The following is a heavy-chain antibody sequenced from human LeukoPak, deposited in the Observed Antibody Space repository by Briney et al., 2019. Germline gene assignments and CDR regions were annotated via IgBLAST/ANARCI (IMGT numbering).Heavy chain of an antibody. CDR1: GFTFNSYG. CDR2: ISYDGSNK. Sequence: GGSLRLSCAASGFTFNSYGMHWVRQAPGKGLEWVAVISYDGSNKYYADSVKGRFTISRDNSKNSLYLQMNSLRAEDTAVYYCAKAVYDTSGHYYYYFDYWGQGTLVTVSS. CDR3: AKAVYDTSGHYYYYFDY. V-gene: IGHV3-30*18. D-gene: IGHD3-22*01. J-gene: IGHJ4*02.